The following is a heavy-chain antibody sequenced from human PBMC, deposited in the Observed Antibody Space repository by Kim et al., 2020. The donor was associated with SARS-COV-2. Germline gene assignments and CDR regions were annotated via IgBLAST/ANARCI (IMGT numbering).Heavy chain of an antibody. CDR2: IHSNTGAT. Sequence: ASVKVSCKASGYTFTAYYLHWLRQAPGQGLEWMGWIHSNTGATTCAQNFQGRLTITRDTSISTVYMELTSLTSDDTALYYCSREDFWGPGTLVTVPS. CDR3: SREDF. J-gene: IGHJ4*02. CDR1: GYTFTAYY. V-gene: IGHV1-2*02.